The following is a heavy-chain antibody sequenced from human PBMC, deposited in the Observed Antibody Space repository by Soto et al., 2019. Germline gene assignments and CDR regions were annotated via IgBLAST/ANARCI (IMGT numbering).Heavy chain of an antibody. CDR2: LIPIVGTA. V-gene: IGHV1-69*01. CDR1: GGTFSSYA. D-gene: IGHD2-2*01. J-gene: IGHJ6*01. CDR3: ARSQCSSSSLDIYYYYYYGMDV. Sequence: QVQLVQSGAEVKKPGSSVKVSCKAPGGTFSSYAISWVRQAPGQGLEWMGGLIPIVGTAKYAQQFQGRVTITADESTSTGYMELSSLRSEDTAVYYCARSQCSSSSLDIYYYYYYGMDVWGQGTTVTVSS.